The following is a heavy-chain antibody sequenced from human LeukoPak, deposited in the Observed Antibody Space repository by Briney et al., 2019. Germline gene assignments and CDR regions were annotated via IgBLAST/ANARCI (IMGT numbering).Heavy chain of an antibody. CDR2: IYYSGST. CDR1: GGSISSGDYY. CDR3: ARGRGYSYEAPLLDY. V-gene: IGHV4-30-4*01. D-gene: IGHD5-18*01. Sequence: PSQTLSLTCTVSGGSISSGDYYWGWIRQPPGKGLEWIGYIYYSGSTYYNPSLKSRVTISVDTSKNQFSLKLSSVTAADTAVYYCARGRGYSYEAPLLDYWGQGTLVTVSS. J-gene: IGHJ4*02.